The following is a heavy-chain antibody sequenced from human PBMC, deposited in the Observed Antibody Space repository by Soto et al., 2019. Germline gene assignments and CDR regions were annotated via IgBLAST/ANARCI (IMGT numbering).Heavy chain of an antibody. CDR3: TRASSPRIAAAGTVNYYYGMDV. Sequence: GGSLRLSCAASGFTFSNAWMNWVRQAPGKGLEWVGRIKSKTDGGTTDYAAPVKGRFTISRDDSKNTLYLQMNSLKTEDTAVYYCTRASSPRIAAAGTVNYYYGMDVWGQGTTVTVSS. V-gene: IGHV3-15*07. CDR2: IKSKTDGGTT. D-gene: IGHD6-13*01. J-gene: IGHJ6*02. CDR1: GFTFSNAW.